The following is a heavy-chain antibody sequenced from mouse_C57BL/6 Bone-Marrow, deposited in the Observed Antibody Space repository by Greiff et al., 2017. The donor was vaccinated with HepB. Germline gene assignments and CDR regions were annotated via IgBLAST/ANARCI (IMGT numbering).Heavy chain of an antibody. CDR2: IWGVGNT. J-gene: IGHJ4*01. D-gene: IGHD1-1*01. Sequence: VKLVESGPGLVAPSQSLSITCTVSGFSLTSYGVDWVRQSPGKGLEWLGVIWGVGNTNYNSALKSRLSISKDNSKSQVCLKMNSLQTDDTAMYYCASDYYGSSLYAMDYWGQGTSVTVSS. V-gene: IGHV2-6*01. CDR1: GFSLTSYG. CDR3: ASDYYGSSLYAMDY.